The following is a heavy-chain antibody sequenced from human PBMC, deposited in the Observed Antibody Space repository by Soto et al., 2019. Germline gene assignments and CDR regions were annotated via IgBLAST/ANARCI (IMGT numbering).Heavy chain of an antibody. CDR1: GFTFGDYA. CDR3: TRGSFPMDYDFWSGYYFYFDY. Sequence: PWGALRLSCTASGFTFGDYAMSWFRQAPGKGLEWVGFIRSKAYGGTTEYAASVKGRFTISRDDSKSIAYLQMNSLKTEDTAVYYCTRGSFPMDYDFWSGYYFYFDYWGQGTLVTVSS. D-gene: IGHD3-3*01. CDR2: IRSKAYGGTT. J-gene: IGHJ4*02. V-gene: IGHV3-49*03.